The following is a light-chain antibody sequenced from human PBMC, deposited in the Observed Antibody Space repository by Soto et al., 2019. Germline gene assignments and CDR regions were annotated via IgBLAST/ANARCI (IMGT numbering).Light chain of an antibody. J-gene: IGLJ3*02. CDR2: DVN. CDR3: SSYAGSNNWV. Sequence: QSALTQSPSASGSPGQSLTISCTGTSSDVGGYNFVSWYQQHPGKAPKLMISDVNRRPSGVPDRFSGSKSGNTASLTVSGLQAEDEADYYCSSYAGSNNWVFGGGTKVTVL. CDR1: SSDVGGYNF. V-gene: IGLV2-8*01.